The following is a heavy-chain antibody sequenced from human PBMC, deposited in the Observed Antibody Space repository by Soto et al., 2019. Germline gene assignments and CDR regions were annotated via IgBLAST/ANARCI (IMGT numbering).Heavy chain of an antibody. Sequence: ESGGGVVHPGRSLRLSCAASGFTLRSYGMHWVRQSPGKGLEWVAAISYDGAVRNYADSVKGRFTISRDNAKNSLHLQMNSLRAEDTAVYYCAKDISLRGWVYLVVEYWGQGTLVTVSP. D-gene: IGHD6-13*01. J-gene: IGHJ4*02. CDR1: GFTLRSYG. V-gene: IGHV3-30*18. CDR2: ISYDGAVR. CDR3: AKDISLRGWVYLVVEY.